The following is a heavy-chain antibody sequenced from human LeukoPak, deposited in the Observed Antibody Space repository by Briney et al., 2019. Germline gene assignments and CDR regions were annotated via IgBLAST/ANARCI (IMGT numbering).Heavy chain of an antibody. J-gene: IGHJ5*02. CDR2: IYGSGST. Sequence: SETLSLTCTVSGDSLSAHYWSWIRQPPGKGLEWIGYIYGSGSTHYDPSFRSRATISEDTSKNRFSLQLTSVTAADTAVYYCARNVGWYSHDTWGQGTLVTVSS. D-gene: IGHD6-19*01. V-gene: IGHV4-59*08. CDR3: ARNVGWYSHDT. CDR1: GDSLSAHY.